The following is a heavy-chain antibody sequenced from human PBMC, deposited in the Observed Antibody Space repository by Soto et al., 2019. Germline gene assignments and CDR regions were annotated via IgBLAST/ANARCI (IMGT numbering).Heavy chain of an antibody. CDR3: ASSGWTIFGVVISQTIDY. Sequence: SETLSLTCTVSGGSISSYYWSWIRQPPGRGLEWIGYIYYSGSTNYNPSLKSRVTISVDTSKNQFSLKLSSVTAADTAVYYCASSGWTIFGVVISQTIDYWGQGTLVTVSS. CDR2: IYYSGST. D-gene: IGHD3-3*01. V-gene: IGHV4-59*01. CDR1: GGSISSYY. J-gene: IGHJ4*02.